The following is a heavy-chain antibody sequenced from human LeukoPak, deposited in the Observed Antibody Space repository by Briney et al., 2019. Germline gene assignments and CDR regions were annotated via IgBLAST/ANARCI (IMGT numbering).Heavy chain of an antibody. CDR2: IYYSGST. Sequence: PSETLSLTCTVSGGSISSYYWSWIRQPPGKGLEWIGYIYYSGSTNYNPSLKSRVTISVDTSKNQFSLKLNSVTAADTAVYYCARDPRGGTSRDNWFDPWGQGTLVTVSS. CDR3: ARDPRGGTSRDNWFDP. D-gene: IGHD1-1*01. J-gene: IGHJ5*02. CDR1: GGSISSYY. V-gene: IGHV4-59*01.